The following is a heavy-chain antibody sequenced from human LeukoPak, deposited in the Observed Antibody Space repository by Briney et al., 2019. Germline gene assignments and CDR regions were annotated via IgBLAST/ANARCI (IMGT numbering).Heavy chain of an antibody. Sequence: SLKVSCKASGGTFSSYAMSWVRQAPGQGLEWVAGIIPIVGTANYAQKFKGRVTITTDESTSTAYMELSSLRSEDTAVYYCARGGRSTNEFTHDWFDPWGQGTLVTVSS. J-gene: IGHJ5*02. V-gene: IGHV1-69*05. CDR3: ARGGRSTNEFTHDWFDP. D-gene: IGHD2-8*01. CDR1: GGTFSSYA. CDR2: IIPIVGTA.